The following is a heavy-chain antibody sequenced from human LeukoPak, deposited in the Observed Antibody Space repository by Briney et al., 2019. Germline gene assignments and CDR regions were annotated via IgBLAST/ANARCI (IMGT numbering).Heavy chain of an antibody. V-gene: IGHV3-23*01. D-gene: IGHD3-10*01. J-gene: IGHJ4*02. CDR2: ISGSGGST. Sequence: PGGSLRLSCAASGFTFSSYAMSWVRQAPGKGLEWVSAISGSGGSTYYADSVKGRFTISRDNSKNTVYLQMNSLRAEDTAVYYCAKDLYYYGSGALAYWGQGTMVTVSS. CDR3: AKDLYYYGSGALAY. CDR1: GFTFSSYA.